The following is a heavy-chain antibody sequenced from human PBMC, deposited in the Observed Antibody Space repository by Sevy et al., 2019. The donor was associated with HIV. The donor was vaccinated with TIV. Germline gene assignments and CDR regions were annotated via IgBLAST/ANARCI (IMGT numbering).Heavy chain of an antibody. CDR1: GFTFSSYA. V-gene: IGHV3-23*01. CDR2: ISGSGGST. J-gene: IGHJ4*02. CDR3: AKDGEYYGSGRGDY. Sequence: GGSLRLSCAASGFTFSSYAMSWVRQAPGKVLEWVSAISGSGGSTYYADSVKGRFTISRDNSKNTLYLQMISLRAEDTAVYYCAKDGEYYGSGRGDYWGQGTLVTVSS. D-gene: IGHD3-10*01.